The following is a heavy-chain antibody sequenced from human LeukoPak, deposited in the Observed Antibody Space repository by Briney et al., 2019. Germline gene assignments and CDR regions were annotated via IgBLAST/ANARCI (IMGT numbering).Heavy chain of an antibody. D-gene: IGHD3-10*01. CDR1: RGAFTRAA. CDR2: VLPLSGTA. J-gene: IGHJ6*03. CDR3: ATPQTSYYGSGTHYSYYYVDV. V-gene: IGHV1-69*13. Sequence: ASVKVSCKASRGAFTRAAVSWVRQAPGQGLEWMGGVLPLSGTANYAQKFQGRVTITADESTNTAYMELNSLTFQDTAVYYCATPQTSYYGSGTHYSYYYVDVWGRGTAVTVSS.